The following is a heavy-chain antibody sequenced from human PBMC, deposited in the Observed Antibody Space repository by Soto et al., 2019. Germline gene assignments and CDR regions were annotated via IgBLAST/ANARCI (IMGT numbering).Heavy chain of an antibody. V-gene: IGHV3-73*01. J-gene: IGHJ1*01. Sequence: GGSLRLSCAASGFTFSGSAMHWVRQASGKGLEWVGRIRSKANSYATAYAASVKGRFTISRDDSKNTAYLQMNSLKTEDTAVYYCTRHLRVDYYDRSGSKGFAEYFQHWGQGTLVTVSS. CDR2: IRSKANSYAT. CDR1: GFTFSGSA. D-gene: IGHD3-22*01. CDR3: TRHLRVDYYDRSGSKGFAEYFQH.